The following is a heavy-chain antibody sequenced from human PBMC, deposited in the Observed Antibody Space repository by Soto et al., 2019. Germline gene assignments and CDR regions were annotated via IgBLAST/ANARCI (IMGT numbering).Heavy chain of an antibody. J-gene: IGHJ1*01. CDR1: GYTFTSYD. D-gene: IGHD7-27*01. Sequence: VQLVQSGAEVKKPGASVKVSCKAAGYTFTSYDINWVRQATGQGLEWMGWLNPNSGNTGYAQKFQGRVTMIKNTCIITAYMELSSLRSDDTAVYYCARPSRRGNWACVLWGQGTLVTESS. V-gene: IGHV1-8*01. CDR3: ARPSRRGNWACVL. CDR2: LNPNSGNT.